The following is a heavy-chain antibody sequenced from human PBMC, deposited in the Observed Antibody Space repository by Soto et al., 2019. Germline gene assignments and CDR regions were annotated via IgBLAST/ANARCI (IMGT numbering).Heavy chain of an antibody. CDR2: INHSGST. Sequence: QVQLQQWGAGLLKPSETLSLTCAVYGGSFSGYYWSWIRQPPGKGLEWIGEINHSGSTNYNPSLKSRVPISVDTSKNQFSLKLSSVTAADTAVYYCARGGGNCSSTSCYPTLVFFWFDPWGQGTLVTVSS. V-gene: IGHV4-34*01. CDR1: GGSFSGYY. CDR3: ARGGGNCSSTSCYPTLVFFWFDP. D-gene: IGHD2-2*01. J-gene: IGHJ5*02.